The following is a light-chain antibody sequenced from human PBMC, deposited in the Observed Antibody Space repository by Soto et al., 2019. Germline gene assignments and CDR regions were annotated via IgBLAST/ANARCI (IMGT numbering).Light chain of an antibody. J-gene: IGKJ5*01. CDR3: MQALQTLT. CDR2: LCS. Sequence: VLTLSPLALPVPPGEPASISCRSSQRLMHSNRCYYVDWYLKKPGQSPQLMIYLCSNRASGVAERFSGSGSGTDFTLKISRVEDEDVGVYCCMQALQTLTFGRGTRVEIK. V-gene: IGKV2-28*01. CDR1: QRLMHSNRCYY.